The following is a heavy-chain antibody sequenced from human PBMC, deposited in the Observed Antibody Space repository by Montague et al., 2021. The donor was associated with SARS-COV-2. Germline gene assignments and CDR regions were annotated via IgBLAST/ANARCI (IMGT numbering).Heavy chain of an antibody. Sequence: SETLSLTCAVHGGSFSTYSWNWIRQPPGKGLEWIGEIHHGGSTNYNPSLKSRVTISVDTSKNQFSLKLTSVAAADTAVYYCAGLGDGVVPSPILGVGPYYSYYYMDVWGKGTTVTVSS. V-gene: IGHV4-34*01. CDR1: GGSFSTYS. CDR2: IHHGGST. D-gene: IGHD3-10*01. J-gene: IGHJ6*03. CDR3: AGLGDGVVPSPILGVGPYYSYYYMDV.